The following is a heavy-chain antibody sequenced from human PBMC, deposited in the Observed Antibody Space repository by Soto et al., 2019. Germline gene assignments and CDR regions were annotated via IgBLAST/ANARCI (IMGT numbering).Heavy chain of an antibody. D-gene: IGHD3-3*01. CDR1: GFTFSIYA. Sequence: GGSLRLSCAASGFTFSIYAMSWVRQAPGKGLEWVSAISGSGGSTYYADSVKGRFTISRDNSKNTLYLQMNRLRAEDTAVYYCAKYYDFWSGYLPGYGMDVWGQGTTVTVSS. CDR2: ISGSGGST. J-gene: IGHJ6*01. V-gene: IGHV3-23*01. CDR3: AKYYDFWSGYLPGYGMDV.